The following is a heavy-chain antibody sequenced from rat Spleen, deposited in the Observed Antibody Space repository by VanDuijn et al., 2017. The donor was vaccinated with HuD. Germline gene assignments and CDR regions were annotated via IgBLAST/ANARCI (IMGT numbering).Heavy chain of an antibody. D-gene: IGHD1-2*01. CDR3: ARPDYSRFDY. CDR1: GFTFSNYY. J-gene: IGHJ2*01. V-gene: IGHV5-25*01. Sequence: EVQLAESGGGLVQPGRSMKLSCTALGFTFSNYYMAWVRQAPTKGLEWVASISNGGGNTYYRDSVKGRFTISRDNAKSTLYLQMDSLRSEDTATYFWARPDYSRFDYWGQGVMVTVSS. CDR2: ISNGGGNT.